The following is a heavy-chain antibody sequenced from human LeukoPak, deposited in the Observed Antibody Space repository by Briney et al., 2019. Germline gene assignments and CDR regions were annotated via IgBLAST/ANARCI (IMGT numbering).Heavy chain of an antibody. CDR1: GGSISSYY. Sequence: SETLSLTCTVSGGSISSYYWSWIRQPPGKGLEWVGYIYYSGSTNYNPSLKSRVTISVDTSKNQFSLKLSSVTAADTAVYYCARHVPQDTAMAHNYFDYWGQGTLVTVSS. CDR2: IYYSGST. V-gene: IGHV4-59*08. CDR3: ARHVPQDTAMAHNYFDY. D-gene: IGHD5-18*01. J-gene: IGHJ4*02.